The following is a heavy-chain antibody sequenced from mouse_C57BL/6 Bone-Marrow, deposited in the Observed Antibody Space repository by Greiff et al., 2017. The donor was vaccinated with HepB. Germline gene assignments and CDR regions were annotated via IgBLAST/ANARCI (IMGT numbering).Heavy chain of an antibody. CDR1: GFSLTSYG. J-gene: IGHJ1*03. Sequence: VQVVESGPGLVQPSQSLSITCTVSGFSLTSYGVHWVRQSPGKGLEWLGVIWRGGSTDYNAAFMSRLSITKDNSKSQVFFKMNSLQADDTAIYYCAKNRSPGYFDVWGTGTTVTVSS. V-gene: IGHV2-5*01. D-gene: IGHD1-1*01. CDR2: IWRGGST. CDR3: AKNRSPGYFDV.